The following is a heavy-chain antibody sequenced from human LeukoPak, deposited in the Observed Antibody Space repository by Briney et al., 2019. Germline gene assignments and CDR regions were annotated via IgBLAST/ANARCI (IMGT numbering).Heavy chain of an antibody. Sequence: GSLRLSCAASGFTFSDYYMSWIRQAPGKGLEWIGYIYYSGSTNYNPSLKSRVTMSVDSSKKHFSLKLSSVTAADTAVYYCARSYSTSWYYYGLDVWGQGTTVTVSS. CDR1: GFTFSDYY. CDR3: ARSYSTSWYYYGLDV. CDR2: IYYSGST. J-gene: IGHJ6*02. V-gene: IGHV4-59*08. D-gene: IGHD6-13*01.